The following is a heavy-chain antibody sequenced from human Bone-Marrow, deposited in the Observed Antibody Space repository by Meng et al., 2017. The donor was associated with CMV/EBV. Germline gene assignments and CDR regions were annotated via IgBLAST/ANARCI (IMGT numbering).Heavy chain of an antibody. CDR2: IYYSGST. V-gene: IGHV4-39*07. CDR3: VREANGVSDRPPYYYYGMDV. J-gene: IGHJ6*02. Sequence: SETLSLTCTVSGGSISSSSYYWGWIRQPPGKGLEWIGSIYYSGSTYYNPSLKSRVTISVDTSKNQFSLKLISVTAADTAVYYCVREANGVSDRPPYYYYGMDVWGQGTTVTFSS. CDR1: GGSISSSSYY. D-gene: IGHD2-8*01.